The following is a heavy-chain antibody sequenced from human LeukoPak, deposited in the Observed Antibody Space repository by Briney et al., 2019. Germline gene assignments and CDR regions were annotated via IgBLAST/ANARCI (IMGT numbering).Heavy chain of an antibody. V-gene: IGHV4-38-2*01. Sequence: SETLSLTCAVSGYSISSGYYWGWIRQPPGKGLEWIGSIYHSGSTYYNPSLKSRVTISVDTSKNQFSLKLSSVTAADTAVYYCARALRLSGWYPWFDPWGQETLVTVSS. CDR1: GYSISSGYY. J-gene: IGHJ5*02. CDR3: ARALRLSGWYPWFDP. D-gene: IGHD6-19*01. CDR2: IYHSGST.